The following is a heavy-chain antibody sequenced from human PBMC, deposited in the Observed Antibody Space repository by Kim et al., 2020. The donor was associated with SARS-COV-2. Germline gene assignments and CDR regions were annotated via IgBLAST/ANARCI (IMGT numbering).Heavy chain of an antibody. J-gene: IGHJ4*02. CDR2: IIEDASAT. CDR1: GFTFSSYW. Sequence: LSLTCAASGFTFSSYWMHWVRQAPGKGLEWVSQIIEDASATTYADSVKGRFTISRDNAKNMLYLQMNSLRAEDTAVYYCARSRWPYYFDSWGQGTLV. V-gene: IGHV3-74*01. D-gene: IGHD2-15*01. CDR3: ARSRWPYYFDS.